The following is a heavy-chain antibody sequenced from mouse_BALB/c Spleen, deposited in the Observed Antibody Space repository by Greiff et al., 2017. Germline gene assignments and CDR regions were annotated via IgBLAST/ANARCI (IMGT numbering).Heavy chain of an antibody. V-gene: IGHV1-87*01. J-gene: IGHJ1*01. Sequence: QVQLQLSGAVLARPGASVKMSCKASGYSFTSYWMHWVKQRPGQGLEWIGAIYPGDGDTRYTQKFKGKATLTADKSSSTAYMQLSSLAAEDSAVYYCARWLLRGWYFDVWGAGTTVTVSS. CDR2: IYPGDGDT. CDR3: ARWLLRGWYFDV. CDR1: GYSFTSYW. D-gene: IGHD2-3*01.